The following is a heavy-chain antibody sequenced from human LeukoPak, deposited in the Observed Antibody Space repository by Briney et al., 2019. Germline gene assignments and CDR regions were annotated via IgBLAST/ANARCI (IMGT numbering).Heavy chain of an antibody. J-gene: IGHJ6*02. D-gene: IGHD2-15*01. CDR1: GFTFDIYV. CDR3: AKGGFSPNYYGMDV. Sequence: GGSLRLSCIASGFTFDIYVMHWVRQAPGKGLEWVSGISWKGDNTGYAVSVKGRFTISRDNAKNSLYLQMNSLRAEDTALYFCAKGGFSPNYYGMDVWGQGTTVTVSS. V-gene: IGHV3-9*01. CDR2: ISWKGDNT.